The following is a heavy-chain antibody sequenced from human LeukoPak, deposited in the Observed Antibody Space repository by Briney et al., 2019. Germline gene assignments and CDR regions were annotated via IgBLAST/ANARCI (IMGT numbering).Heavy chain of an antibody. CDR2: IGGYNSAT. D-gene: IGHD2-15*01. CDR3: ARDGSCSGGSCAMDGWFDP. CDR1: GYTFTSYG. Sequence: ASVKVSCKTSGYTFTSYGVSWVRQAPGQGLEWMGWIGGYNSATNYEQKFQGRVTMTTDTSTSTAYMELRSLTSDDTAVYYCARDGSCSGGSCAMDGWFDPWGQGTLVTVSS. V-gene: IGHV1-18*01. J-gene: IGHJ5*02.